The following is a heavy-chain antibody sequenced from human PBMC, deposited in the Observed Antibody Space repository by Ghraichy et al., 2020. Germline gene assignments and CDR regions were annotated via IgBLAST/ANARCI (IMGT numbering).Heavy chain of an antibody. CDR2: IYYSGST. J-gene: IGHJ3*02. D-gene: IGHD1-26*01. Sequence: SQTLSLTCSVSGGSISSSNYYWGWIRQPPGKGLEWIGSIYYSGSTYYNPSLKSRVTISVDTSKNQFSLKLISVTAADPAVYYCARRDGMLGAFDIWGQGTMVTVSS. CDR3: ARRDGMLGAFDI. CDR1: GGSISSSNYY. V-gene: IGHV4-39*01.